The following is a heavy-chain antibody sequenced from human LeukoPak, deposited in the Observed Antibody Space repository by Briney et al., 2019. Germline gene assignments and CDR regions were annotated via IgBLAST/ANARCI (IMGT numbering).Heavy chain of an antibody. J-gene: IGHJ6*02. CDR2: IYYSGST. V-gene: IGHV4-59*01. D-gene: IGHD2-2*01. Sequence: PSETLSLTCTVSGGSISSYYWSWIRQPPGKGLEWIGYIYYSGSTNYNPSLKSRVTISVDTSKNQFSLKLSSVTAADTAVYYCVRDPSIVVVPAASGGMDVWGQGTTVTVSS. CDR3: VRDPSIVVVPAASGGMDV. CDR1: GGSISSYY.